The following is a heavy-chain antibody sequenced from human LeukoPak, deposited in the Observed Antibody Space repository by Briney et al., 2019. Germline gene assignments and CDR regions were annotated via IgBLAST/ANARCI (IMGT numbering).Heavy chain of an antibody. CDR2: VYYSGST. Sequence: SETLSLTCSVSGDSISGYYWSWIRQSPGQGLEWIGYVYYSGSTNYNPSLKSRAAISIDTSKNQFSLNLTSVTAADTAVYYCASGWLRYYYFDTWGQGTLVTVSS. CDR1: GDSISGYY. CDR3: ASGWLRYYYFDT. J-gene: IGHJ4*02. V-gene: IGHV4-59*01. D-gene: IGHD2-21*01.